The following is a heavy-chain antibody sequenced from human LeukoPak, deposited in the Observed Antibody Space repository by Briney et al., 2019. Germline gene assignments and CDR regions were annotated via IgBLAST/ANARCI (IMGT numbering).Heavy chain of an antibody. Sequence: AGGSLRLSCSASGFTFSDYDMNWVRQAPGKGLEWGSSISGLSTHIYYGDSVKGRFSISRDNAKNSVYLQMNSLGVEDTAIYYCGRAFPPLRTSSAGDLWGQGILVTVSS. D-gene: IGHD3-16*01. CDR3: GRAFPPLRTSSAGDL. V-gene: IGHV3-69-1*02. CDR2: ISGLSTHI. J-gene: IGHJ4*02. CDR1: GFTFSDYD.